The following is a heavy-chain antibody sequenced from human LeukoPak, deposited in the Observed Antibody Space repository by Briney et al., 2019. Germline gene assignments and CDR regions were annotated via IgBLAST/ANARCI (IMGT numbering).Heavy chain of an antibody. V-gene: IGHV3-23*01. CDR2: ISGSGGST. CDR1: GFTFSSYA. D-gene: IGHD3-9*01. J-gene: IGHJ4*02. CDR3: AKGVDIFTGYYSDY. Sequence: PGGSLRLSCAASGFTFSSYAMSWVRQAPGKGLEWVSAISGSGGSTYYADSVKGRFTISRDNSKNTLYLQMNSLRAEDTAVYYCAKGVDIFTGYYSDYWGQGTLVTVSP.